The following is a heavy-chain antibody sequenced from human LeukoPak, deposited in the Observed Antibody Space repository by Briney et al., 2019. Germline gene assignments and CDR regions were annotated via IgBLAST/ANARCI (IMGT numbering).Heavy chain of an antibody. Sequence: GGSLRPPCAASGFTFSSYWMHWVRQAPGKGLVWVSRINNAGTSTTYADSVKGRFTISRDNAKNTLYLQMNSLRADDTALYYCGRAYGISYWGQGTLVTVSS. CDR2: INNAGTST. CDR1: GFTFSSYW. V-gene: IGHV3-74*01. D-gene: IGHD5-12*01. J-gene: IGHJ4*02. CDR3: GRAYGISY.